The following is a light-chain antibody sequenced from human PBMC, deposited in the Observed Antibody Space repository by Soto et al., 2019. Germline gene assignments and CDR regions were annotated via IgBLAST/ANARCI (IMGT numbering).Light chain of an antibody. V-gene: IGKV1-5*01. CDR3: QQYKTYFT. J-gene: IGKJ3*01. Sequence: GDRVNITCRASQNIGTRLAWYQHKPGKAPHLLICDASSLEGWAPSRLGGSGSGTEFTLTISSLQPDDFATYYCQQYKTYFTFGPGTKVDIK. CDR2: DAS. CDR1: QNIGTR.